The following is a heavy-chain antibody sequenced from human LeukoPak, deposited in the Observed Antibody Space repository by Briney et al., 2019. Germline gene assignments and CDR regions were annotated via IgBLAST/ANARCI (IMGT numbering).Heavy chain of an antibody. Sequence: GASVKVSCKASGYTSTTYYMHWVRQAPGQGLEWMGIINPSGGGTNYAQEFQGRVTMTRDTSTSTAYMDLNNLRSDDTAVYYCARGNPTNYGAYLYYFDYWGQGTLVTVSS. CDR3: ARGNPTNYGAYLYYFDY. CDR2: INPSGGGT. V-gene: IGHV1-46*01. D-gene: IGHD4-17*01. CDR1: GYTSTTYY. J-gene: IGHJ4*02.